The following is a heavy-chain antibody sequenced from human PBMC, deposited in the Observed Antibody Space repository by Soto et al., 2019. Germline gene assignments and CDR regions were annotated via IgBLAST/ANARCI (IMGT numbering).Heavy chain of an antibody. J-gene: IGHJ4*02. D-gene: IGHD3-10*01. CDR1: GFTFSSYA. V-gene: IGHV3-30*04. CDR2: ISYDGSKV. Sequence: QVQLVESGGGVVQPGTSLRLSCAASGFTFSSYAMHWVRQAPGKGLEWVAVISYDGSKVYYGDSVKGRFTFSRDNYKKTLYLQMNSLRTEDTAVYFCARDWGSGSYYNGPNDYWGQGTLVTVSS. CDR3: ARDWGSGSYYNGPNDY.